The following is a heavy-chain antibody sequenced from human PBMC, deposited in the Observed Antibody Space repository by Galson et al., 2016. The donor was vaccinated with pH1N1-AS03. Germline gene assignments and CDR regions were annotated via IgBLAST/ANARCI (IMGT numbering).Heavy chain of an antibody. V-gene: IGHV1-69*10. CDR1: GDTFSNYA. D-gene: IGHD1-26*01. CDR3: AGDRYFSGWSYEGWFDP. Sequence: SVKVSCKASGDTFSNYALSWVRQAPGQGLDWMGGVIPTLGIYKHAQKFQDRVTITADKSTNTAYLELSSLRAEDTAVYYCAGDRYFSGWSYEGWFDPWGQGTLVTVSS. J-gene: IGHJ5*02. CDR2: VIPTLGIY.